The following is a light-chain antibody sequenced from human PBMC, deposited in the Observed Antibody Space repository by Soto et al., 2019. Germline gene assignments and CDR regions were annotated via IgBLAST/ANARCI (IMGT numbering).Light chain of an antibody. CDR3: QQYDNWPPWT. V-gene: IGKV3-15*01. Sequence: EIVMTQSPATLSVSPGDRATLSCRASQSVGSNLAWYQQKPGQAPRLLIYGASTRATGIPGRFSASGSGTEFTLTISSLQSEDFVVYYCQQYDNWPPWTFGQATKVDIK. J-gene: IGKJ1*01. CDR1: QSVGSN. CDR2: GAS.